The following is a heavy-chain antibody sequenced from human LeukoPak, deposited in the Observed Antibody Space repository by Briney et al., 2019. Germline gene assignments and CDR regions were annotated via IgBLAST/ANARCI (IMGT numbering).Heavy chain of an antibody. CDR2: TYYSGST. J-gene: IGHJ5*02. D-gene: IGHD7-27*01. CDR3: ARARPGDKWFDP. Sequence: PSQTLSLTCTVSGDTISSGGHYWSWTRQHPGKGLEWIGSTYYSGSTYYNPSLKSRVSISVDTSKNQFSLKVNSVTAADTAVYYFARARPGDKWFDPWSQGTLVSVSS. V-gene: IGHV4-31*03. CDR1: GDTISSGGHY.